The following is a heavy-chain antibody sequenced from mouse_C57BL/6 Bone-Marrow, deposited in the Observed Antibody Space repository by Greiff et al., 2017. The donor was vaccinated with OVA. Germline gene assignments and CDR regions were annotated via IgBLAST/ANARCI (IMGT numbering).Heavy chain of an antibody. Sequence: VMLVESGPGLVQPSQSLSITCTVSGFSLTSYGVHWVRQSPGKGLEWLGVIWSGGSTDYNAAFISRLSISKDNSKSQVFFKMNSLQADDTAIYYCARTPHYYGSRGDYYAMDYWGQGTSVTVSS. CDR3: ARTPHYYGSRGDYYAMDY. CDR2: IWSGGST. CDR1: GFSLTSYG. D-gene: IGHD1-1*01. J-gene: IGHJ4*01. V-gene: IGHV2-2*01.